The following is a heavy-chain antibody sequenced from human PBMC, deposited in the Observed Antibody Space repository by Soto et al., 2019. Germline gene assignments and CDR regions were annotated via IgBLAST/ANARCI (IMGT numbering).Heavy chain of an antibody. CDR2: ISGSGGST. D-gene: IGHD2-2*01. V-gene: IGHV3-23*01. Sequence: GGSLRLSCAASGFTFSSYAMSWVRQAPGKGLEWVSAISGSGGSTYYADSVKGRFTISRDNSKNTLYLQMNSLRAEDTAVYYCANAEKSHSYQLLFRFDYWGQGTLVTVSS. CDR3: ANAEKSHSYQLLFRFDY. J-gene: IGHJ4*02. CDR1: GFTFSSYA.